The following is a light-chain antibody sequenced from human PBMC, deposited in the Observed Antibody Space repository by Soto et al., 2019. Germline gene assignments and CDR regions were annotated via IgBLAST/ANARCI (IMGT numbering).Light chain of an antibody. J-gene: IGKJ1*01. Sequence: EIVLTQSPATLSLSPGEIATLSCRASQSVSSSLAWYQQKPGQAPRLLIYGASTRATGIPARFSGSGSGTEFTLTISSLQSEDFAVYYCQQYNNWPRTFGQGTKVDIK. V-gene: IGKV3-15*01. CDR2: GAS. CDR3: QQYNNWPRT. CDR1: QSVSSS.